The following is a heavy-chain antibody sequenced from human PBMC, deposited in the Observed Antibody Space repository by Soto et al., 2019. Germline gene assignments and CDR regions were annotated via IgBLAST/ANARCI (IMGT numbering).Heavy chain of an antibody. D-gene: IGHD6-19*01. CDR1: GGSISSSSYY. CDR3: ARHGQWLVYFDY. CDR2: IYYSGST. J-gene: IGHJ4*02. V-gene: IGHV4-39*01. Sequence: QLQLQESGPGLVMPSETLSLTCTVSGGSISSSSYYWGWIRQPPGKGLEWIGSIYYSGSTYYNPSLKSRVTISVDTSKNQFSLKLSSVTAADTAVYYCARHGQWLVYFDYWGQGTLVTVSS.